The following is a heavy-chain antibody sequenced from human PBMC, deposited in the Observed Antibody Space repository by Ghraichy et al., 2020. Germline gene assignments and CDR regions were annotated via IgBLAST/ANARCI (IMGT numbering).Heavy chain of an antibody. V-gene: IGHV3-23*01. Sequence: GSLRLSCAASGFTFSVYGMSWVRQAPGKGLEWVSAISDSGGRIYYADSVKGRFTISRDNSKNTLYLQMNSLRAEDTAIYYCVKDSSDWGQGTLVTVSS. CDR1: GFTFSVYG. CDR2: ISDSGGRI. CDR3: VKDSSD. J-gene: IGHJ4*02.